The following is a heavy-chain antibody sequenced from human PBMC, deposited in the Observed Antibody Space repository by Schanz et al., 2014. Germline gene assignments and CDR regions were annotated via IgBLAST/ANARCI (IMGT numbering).Heavy chain of an antibody. Sequence: QVQLVESGGGVVQPGRSLRLSCAASGFTFSSYALHWVRQAPGKGLEWVAFVPFDGSQKFYADSVKGRFTISRDNSKNTVYLQMNSLRPEDTAVYYCAKQHIVRGVIYLNWFDSWGQGTLVTVSS. CDR3: AKQHIVRGVIYLNWFDS. V-gene: IGHV3-30*18. CDR1: GFTFSSYA. D-gene: IGHD3-10*01. J-gene: IGHJ5*01. CDR2: VPFDGSQK.